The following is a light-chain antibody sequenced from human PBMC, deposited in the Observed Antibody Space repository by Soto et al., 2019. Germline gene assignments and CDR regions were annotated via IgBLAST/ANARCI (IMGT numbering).Light chain of an antibody. J-gene: IGLJ2*01. CDR3: SSYTSSSTQV. Sequence: QSALTQPASVSGSPGQSITISCTGTSSDVGGYNYVSWYQQHPGKVPKLMIYEVTNRPSGVSNRFSAPKSGNTASLTISGLQAEDEADYYCSSYTSSSTQVFGGGTKLTVL. CDR1: SSDVGGYNY. CDR2: EVT. V-gene: IGLV2-14*01.